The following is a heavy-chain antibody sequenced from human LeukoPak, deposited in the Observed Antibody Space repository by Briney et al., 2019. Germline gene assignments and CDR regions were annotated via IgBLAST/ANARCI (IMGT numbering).Heavy chain of an antibody. J-gene: IGHJ4*02. CDR3: ARTIDYYDSSGYSKLDY. V-gene: IGHV3-30*04. CDR2: ISYDGSNK. Sequence: GGSLRLSCAASGFTFSSYAMHWVRQAPGQGLEWVAVISYDGSNKYYADSVKGRFTISRDNSKNTLYLQMNSLRAEDTAVYYCARTIDYYDSSGYSKLDYWGQGTLVTVSS. D-gene: IGHD3-22*01. CDR1: GFTFSSYA.